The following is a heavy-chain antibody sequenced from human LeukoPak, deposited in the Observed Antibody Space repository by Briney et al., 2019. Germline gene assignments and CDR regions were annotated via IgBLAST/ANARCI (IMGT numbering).Heavy chain of an antibody. V-gene: IGHV4-61*02. D-gene: IGHD3-22*01. Sequence: SETLSLTCTVSGGSISRNSDYWSWIRQPAGKGLEWIGRIYTSGSTYYNPSLKSRVTISVDTSKNQFSLKLSSVTAADTAVYYCARASSGYYFGYFDYWGQGTLVTVSS. J-gene: IGHJ4*02. CDR1: GGSISRNSDY. CDR3: ARASSGYYFGYFDY. CDR2: IYTSGST.